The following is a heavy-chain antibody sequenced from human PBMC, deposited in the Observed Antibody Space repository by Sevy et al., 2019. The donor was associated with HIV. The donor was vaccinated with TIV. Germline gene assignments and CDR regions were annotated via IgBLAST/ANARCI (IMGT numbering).Heavy chain of an antibody. CDR2: IIPIFGTA. Sequence: ASVKVSCKASGGTFSSYAISWVRQAPGQGLAWMGGIIPIFGTANYAQKLQGRVTLTADESTSTAYMELRSLRSEDTAMYYCARDGNSGYDGKYNWFDPWGQGTLVTVSS. D-gene: IGHD5-12*01. V-gene: IGHV1-69*13. J-gene: IGHJ5*02. CDR3: ARDGNSGYDGKYNWFDP. CDR1: GGTFSSYA.